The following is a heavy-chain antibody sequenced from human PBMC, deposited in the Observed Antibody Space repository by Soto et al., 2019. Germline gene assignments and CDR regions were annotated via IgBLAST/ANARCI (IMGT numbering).Heavy chain of an antibody. D-gene: IGHD6-13*01. Sequence: QVQLQESGPGLVKPSGTLSLTCAVSGGSISSSNWWSWVRQPPGKGLEWIGEIYHSGSTNYSPSLESRVTISVDKSKNQFSLKLSSVTAADTAVYYCARGSGGLAAAGTFDYWGQGTLVTVSS. CDR1: GGSISSSNW. CDR2: IYHSGST. V-gene: IGHV4-4*02. J-gene: IGHJ4*02. CDR3: ARGSGGLAAAGTFDY.